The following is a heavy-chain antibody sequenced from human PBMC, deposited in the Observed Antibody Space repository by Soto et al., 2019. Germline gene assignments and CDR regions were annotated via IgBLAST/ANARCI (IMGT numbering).Heavy chain of an antibody. V-gene: IGHV5-51*01. D-gene: IGHD3-3*01. CDR2: IYPDDADT. CDR3: ARLEWLSLAAWFDP. Sequence: GAPLKISCKGSGYSFTNYWICWVRQMAGKGLGWVGMIYPDDADTKYSPSFQGQVTFSADKSINTAYLQWSSLKASDTAIYYCARLEWLSLAAWFDPWGQGTLVTVSS. J-gene: IGHJ5*02. CDR1: GYSFTNYW.